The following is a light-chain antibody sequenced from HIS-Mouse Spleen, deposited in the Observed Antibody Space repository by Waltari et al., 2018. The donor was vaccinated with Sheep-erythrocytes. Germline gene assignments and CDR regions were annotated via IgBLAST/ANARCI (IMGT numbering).Light chain of an antibody. CDR1: RSDVGGYNY. Sequence: QSALTQPASVPESPGQSITISCTGPRSDVGGYNYVSWYQQHTGKAPKLMIYEVSNRPSGVSNRFSGSKSGNTASLTISGLQAEDEADYYCSSYTSSSTQVFGGGTKLTVL. V-gene: IGLV2-14*01. CDR3: SSYTSSSTQV. CDR2: EVS. J-gene: IGLJ2*01.